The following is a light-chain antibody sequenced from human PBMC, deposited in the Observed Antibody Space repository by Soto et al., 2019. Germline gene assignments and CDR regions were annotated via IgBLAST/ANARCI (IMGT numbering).Light chain of an antibody. V-gene: IGKV3-20*01. CDR3: HLYPRT. CDR2: LAS. Sequence: EIVLTQSPGTLSLSPGERATLSCWASQSVTSSYLAWDQQRPGQAPRLLIYLASIRATGIPDRFSGSGSGTAFTLPISRLEPEDFAVYYCHLYPRTCGQGTKVEI. J-gene: IGKJ1*01. CDR1: QSVTSSY.